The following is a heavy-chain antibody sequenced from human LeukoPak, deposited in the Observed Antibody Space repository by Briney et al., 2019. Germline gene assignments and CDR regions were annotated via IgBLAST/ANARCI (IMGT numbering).Heavy chain of an antibody. CDR2: TYYRSKWYN. CDR1: XXXXSSNXXA. D-gene: IGHD2/OR15-2a*01. J-gene: IGHJ4*02. Sequence: SQTLSLTXAIXXXXXSSNXXAWNWIRQXXXXXXEWLGRTYYRSKWYNDYAVSVKSRITINPDTSKNQFSLHLNSVTPEDTAMYYCAGTLSYFDYWGQGTLVTVSS. CDR3: AGTLSYFDY. V-gene: IGHV6-1*01.